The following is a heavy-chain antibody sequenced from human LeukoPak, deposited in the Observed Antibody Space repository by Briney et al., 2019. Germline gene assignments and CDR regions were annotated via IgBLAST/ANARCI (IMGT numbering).Heavy chain of an antibody. V-gene: IGHV1-46*01. D-gene: IGHD3-10*01. CDR2: ISPSDGTT. CDR1: GYTFITYY. CDR3: ARGLGSGSYYGS. Sequence: ASVKVSCTASGYTFITYYMHWVRQAPGQGLEWVGIISPSDGTTSYTQKFQGRITMTRDTSTSTVYMELSSLTSEDTAVYYCARGLGSGSYYGSWGQGTLVTVSS. J-gene: IGHJ5*02.